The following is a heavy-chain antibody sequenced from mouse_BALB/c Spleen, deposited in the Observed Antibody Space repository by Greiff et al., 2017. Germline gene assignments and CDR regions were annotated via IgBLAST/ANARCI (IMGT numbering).Heavy chain of an antibody. CDR3: ARGGDGYYYAMDY. CDR2: IDPSDSET. D-gene: IGHD2-3*01. CDR1: GYSFTSYW. V-gene: IGHV1S126*01. Sequence: QVQLKQSGPQLVRPGASVKISCKASGYSFTSYWMHWVKQRPGQGLEWIGMIDPSDSETRLNQKFKDKATLTVDKSSSTAYMQLSSPTSEDSAVYDCARGGDGYYYAMDYWGQGTSVTVSS. J-gene: IGHJ4*01.